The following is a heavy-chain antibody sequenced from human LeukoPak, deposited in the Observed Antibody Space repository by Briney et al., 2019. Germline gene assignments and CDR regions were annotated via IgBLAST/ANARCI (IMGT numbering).Heavy chain of an antibody. D-gene: IGHD3-10*01. CDR1: GFTFSSYG. CDR2: ISGSGGST. CDR3: AKDRTSTYYYGSGSYSY. J-gene: IGHJ4*02. Sequence: PGGSLRLSCAASGFTFSSYGMSWVRQAPGKGLGWVSAISGSGGSTYYADSVKGRCTISRDNSQSTLYMQMNSLRAEDTAVYYCAKDRTSTYYYGSGSYSYWGQGTLVTVSS. V-gene: IGHV3-23*01.